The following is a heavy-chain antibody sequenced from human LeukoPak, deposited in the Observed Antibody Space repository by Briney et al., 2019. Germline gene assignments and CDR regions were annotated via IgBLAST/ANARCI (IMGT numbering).Heavy chain of an antibody. D-gene: IGHD3-10*01. V-gene: IGHV4-61*01. CDR1: GDSVSSASYY. Sequence: SETLSLTCTVSGDSVSSASYYWNWIRQPPGKGLEWIGYVYYSGSTTYNPSLDSRVTISVDTSRNQFSLKLHSVTAADTAVYYSARDRLTMVREVIITRGHFDYWGQGSLVTVSS. J-gene: IGHJ4*02. CDR3: ARDRLTMVREVIITRGHFDY. CDR2: VYYSGST.